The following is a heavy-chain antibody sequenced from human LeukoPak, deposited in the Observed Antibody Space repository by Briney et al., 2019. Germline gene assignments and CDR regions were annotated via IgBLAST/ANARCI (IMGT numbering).Heavy chain of an antibody. CDR2: IKQDGSEK. CDR3: ARKNGLDY. Sequence: GGSLRLSCAASGFTFISYSMNWVRQAPGKGLEWVANIKQDGSEKYYVDSVKGRFTISRDNAKNSLYLQMNSLRAEDTAVYYCARKNGLDYWGQGTLVTVSS. J-gene: IGHJ4*02. V-gene: IGHV3-7*01. CDR1: GFTFISYS.